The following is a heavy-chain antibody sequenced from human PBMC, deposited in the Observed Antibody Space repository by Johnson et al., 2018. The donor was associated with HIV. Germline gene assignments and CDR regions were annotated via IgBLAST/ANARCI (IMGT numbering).Heavy chain of an antibody. CDR3: ARDYLVGPTGGYI. V-gene: IGHV3-30-3*01. Sequence: QVQLVESGGGVVRPGGSLRLSCAASGFTFSSYVIHWVRQPPGKGLEWVAVISYDGTNKYYADSVKGRFTISRDNAKNSLSLQMNSLRAEDTAVYYCARDYLVGPTGGYIWGQGTMVTVSS. CDR1: GFTFSSYV. D-gene: IGHD1-26*01. J-gene: IGHJ3*02. CDR2: ISYDGTNK.